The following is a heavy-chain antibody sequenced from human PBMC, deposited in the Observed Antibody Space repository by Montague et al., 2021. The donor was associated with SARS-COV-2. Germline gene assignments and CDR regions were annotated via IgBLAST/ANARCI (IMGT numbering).Heavy chain of an antibody. Sequence: TLSLTCTVTGGSISRGYYYWSWIRLPAGKGLEWIGRIYSSGSPNNKPSLERRAVLSVDTTRNLFSREMTFVTAAAKAMYYCARGVDTGVVTVTGGFDSWGQGTLVIVSS. V-gene: IGHV4-61*02. CDR3: ARGVDTGVVTVTGGFDS. CDR1: GGSISRGYYY. D-gene: IGHD5-18*01. CDR2: IYSSGSP. J-gene: IGHJ4*02.